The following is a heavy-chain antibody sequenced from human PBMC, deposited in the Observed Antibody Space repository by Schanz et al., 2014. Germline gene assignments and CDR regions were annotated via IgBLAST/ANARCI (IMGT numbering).Heavy chain of an antibody. D-gene: IGHD2-2*01. Sequence: QVQLQQWGAGLLKPSETLSLTCAVYGGSFSGYYWSWIRQPPGKGLEWIAEINHGGSTNYNPSLKSRVTISVDTSKNQFSLKLMSVTAADTAVYYCARAARRTRVVPLYCDYWGQGTLVTVSS. V-gene: IGHV4-34*01. CDR3: ARAARRTRVVPLYCDY. CDR2: INHGGST. CDR1: GGSFSGYY. J-gene: IGHJ4*02.